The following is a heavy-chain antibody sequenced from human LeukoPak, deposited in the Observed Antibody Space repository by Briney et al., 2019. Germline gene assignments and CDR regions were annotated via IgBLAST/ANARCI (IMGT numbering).Heavy chain of an antibody. Sequence: PGGSLRLSCSASGLTFPSYALHWVRQAPGKGLEYVSAISTTGSRTYYADSVKGRFTISRDNSKSTMYLQMISLRPEDTAVYYCVTAYCSSTNCYGPDYWGRGTLVTVSS. CDR2: ISTTGSRT. CDR3: VTAYCSSTNCYGPDY. V-gene: IGHV3-64D*06. D-gene: IGHD2-2*01. CDR1: GLTFPSYA. J-gene: IGHJ4*02.